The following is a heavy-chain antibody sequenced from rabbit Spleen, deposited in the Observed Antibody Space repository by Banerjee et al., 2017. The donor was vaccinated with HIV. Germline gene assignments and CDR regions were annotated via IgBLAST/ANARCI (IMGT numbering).Heavy chain of an antibody. CDR1: GFTLSSYY. D-gene: IGHD4-2*01. V-gene: IGHV1S7*01. CDR2: IDPVFGIT. Sequence: QLKETGGGLVQPGGSLTLSCKASGFTLSSYYMNWVRQAPGKGLEWIGYIDPVFGITYYANWVNGRFSISRENAQNTVFLQMTSLTAADTATYFCARDYGGTLNLWGPGTLVTVS. J-gene: IGHJ4*01. CDR3: ARDYGGTLNL.